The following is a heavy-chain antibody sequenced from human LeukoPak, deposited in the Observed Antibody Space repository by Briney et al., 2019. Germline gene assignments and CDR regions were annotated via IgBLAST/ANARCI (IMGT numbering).Heavy chain of an antibody. V-gene: IGHV1-18*04. CDR1: GYTFTTYD. Sequence: ASVKVSCKTSGYTFTTYDITWVRQAPGQGLELMGWISANKGNTHYAQKFQVRVTVTTDTSTRTASMDLRILRSDGTAVYYCAIVDTTVGFVYWGQGTLVTVSS. J-gene: IGHJ4*02. CDR3: AIVDTTVGFVY. CDR2: ISANKGNT. D-gene: IGHD5-18*01.